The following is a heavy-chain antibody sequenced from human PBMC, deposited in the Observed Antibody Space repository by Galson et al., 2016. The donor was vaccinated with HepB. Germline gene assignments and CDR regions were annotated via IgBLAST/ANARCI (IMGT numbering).Heavy chain of an antibody. CDR1: DGSISSGSFS. V-gene: IGHV4-39*01. J-gene: IGHJ4*01. Sequence: LSLTCTVSDGSISSGSFSWGWIRQPPGKGLETIGTVYRGKTYYNPSLEGRVTISVDMSTDLLSLKLTSLTAADAGVYYCARAGLLTKASFESWGHGILVAVSS. CDR3: ARAGLLTKASFES. CDR2: VYRGKT. D-gene: IGHD4/OR15-4a*01.